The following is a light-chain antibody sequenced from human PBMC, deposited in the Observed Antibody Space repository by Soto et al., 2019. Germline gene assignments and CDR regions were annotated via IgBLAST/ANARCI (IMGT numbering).Light chain of an antibody. J-gene: IGLJ1*01. CDR3: GSYAGSDTFV. CDR1: SSDIYAYNY. Sequence: SLTYPAPRSGYPGKSITITCTGTSSDIYAYNYVSWYQQHPGKAPKVLISGVNIRPSGVSSRFSGFNSGYPASLTISGLQAEDEAEYFCGSYAGSDTFVFGTGAKVTGL. V-gene: IGLV2-14*01. CDR2: GVN.